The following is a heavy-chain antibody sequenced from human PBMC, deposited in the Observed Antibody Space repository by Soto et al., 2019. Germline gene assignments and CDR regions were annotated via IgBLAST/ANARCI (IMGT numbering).Heavy chain of an antibody. CDR1: GGSISSGGYS. CDR2: IYHSGST. V-gene: IGHV4-30-2*06. J-gene: IGHJ5*02. CDR3: ARVPFS. Sequence: QLQLQESVSGLVKPSQTLSLTCAVSGGSISSGGYSWSWIRQSPGKGLEWIGYIYHSGSTYYNPSLKSRVTISVDRSKNQFSLKLSSVTAADTAVYYFARVPFSWGQGTLLTVSS.